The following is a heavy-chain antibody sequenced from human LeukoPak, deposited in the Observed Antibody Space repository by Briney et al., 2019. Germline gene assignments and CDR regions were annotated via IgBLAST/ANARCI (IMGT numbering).Heavy chain of an antibody. V-gene: IGHV3-23*01. Sequence: GVSLRLSCAASGFTFTNHAMSWVRQAPGEGLEWVSNISGNGGTAYYADSVKGRFTISRDNSKNTLSLQINSLRAEDTAVYYCAKVRQWLAPFAYWGQGTLVTVSS. CDR2: ISGNGGTA. CDR1: GFTFTNHA. CDR3: AKVRQWLAPFAY. D-gene: IGHD6-19*01. J-gene: IGHJ4*02.